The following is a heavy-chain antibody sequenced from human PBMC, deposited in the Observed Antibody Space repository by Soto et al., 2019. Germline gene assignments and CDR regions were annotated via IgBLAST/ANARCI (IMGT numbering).Heavy chain of an antibody. J-gene: IGHJ6*02. CDR3: ARARIAARVSYYYGMDV. V-gene: IGHV3-33*01. CDR1: GFTFSSYG. CDR2: IWYDGSNK. Sequence: QVQLVESGGGVVQPGRSLRLSCAASGFTFSSYGMHWVRQAPGKGLEWVAVIWYDGSNKYYADSVKGRFTISRDNSKNSLYLQMNSLRAEDTAVYYCARARIAARVSYYYGMDVWGQGTTVTVSS. D-gene: IGHD6-6*01.